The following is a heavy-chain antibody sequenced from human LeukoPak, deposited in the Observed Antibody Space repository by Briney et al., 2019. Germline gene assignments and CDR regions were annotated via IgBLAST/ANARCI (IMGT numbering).Heavy chain of an antibody. CDR2: ISYDGSNK. V-gene: IGHV3-30*18. Sequence: PGGSLRLSCAASGFTFSSYGMHWVRQAPGKGLEWVAVISYDGSNKYYADSVKGRFTISRDNSKNTLYLQMNSLRAEDTAVYYCAKDSRYFDWFNDAFDIWGQGTMVTVSS. J-gene: IGHJ3*02. CDR3: AKDSRYFDWFNDAFDI. CDR1: GFTFSSYG. D-gene: IGHD3-9*01.